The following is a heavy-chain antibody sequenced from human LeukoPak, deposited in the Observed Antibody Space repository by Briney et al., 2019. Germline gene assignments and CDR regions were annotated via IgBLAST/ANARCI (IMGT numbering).Heavy chain of an antibody. V-gene: IGHV4-59*08. D-gene: IGHD6-19*01. J-gene: IGHJ2*01. CDR1: GASISSHY. CDR3: AGYSSGWYPSYFDL. CDR2: IYNSGST. Sequence: SETLSLTCTVSGASISSHYWSWIRQPPGKGLEYIGYIYNSGSTNYNPSLKSRVTISLDTSKNQFSLKLSSVTAADTAMYYCAGYSSGWYPSYFDLWGRGTLVTVSS.